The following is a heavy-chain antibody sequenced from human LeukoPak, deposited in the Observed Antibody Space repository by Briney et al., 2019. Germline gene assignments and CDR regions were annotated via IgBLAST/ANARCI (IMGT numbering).Heavy chain of an antibody. CDR3: AREIAAAEGSNWFDP. D-gene: IGHD6-13*01. CDR2: SSAYNGNT. Sequence: GASVKVSCKASGYTFTSYGISWVRQAPGQGLEWMVWSSAYNGNTNYAQKLQGRVTITTDTSTSTAYMELRSLRSDDTAVYYCAREIAAAEGSNWFDPWGRGTLVTVSS. CDR1: GYTFTSYG. J-gene: IGHJ5*02. V-gene: IGHV1-18*01.